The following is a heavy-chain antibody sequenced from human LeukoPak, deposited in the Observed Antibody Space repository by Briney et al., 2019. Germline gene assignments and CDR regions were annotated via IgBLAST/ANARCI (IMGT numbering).Heavy chain of an antibody. D-gene: IGHD6-13*01. CDR2: IKQDETEK. CDR3: AKSGITAGGTRGWFDP. J-gene: IGHJ5*02. V-gene: IGHV3-7*03. Sequence: GGSLRLSCTASGFTFSNFWMGWVRQAPGKGLEWVANIKQDETEKFYLGSVKGRFTISRDNSKNTLYLQMNSLRAEDTAVYYCAKSGITAGGTRGWFDPWGQGTLVTVSS. CDR1: GFTFSNFW.